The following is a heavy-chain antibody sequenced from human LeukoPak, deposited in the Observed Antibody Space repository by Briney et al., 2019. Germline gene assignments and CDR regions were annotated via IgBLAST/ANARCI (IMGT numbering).Heavy chain of an antibody. V-gene: IGHV3-30*18. CDR3: AKKRQPGYYYYYYGMDV. J-gene: IGHJ6*02. Sequence: PGRSLRLSCAASGFTFSSHGMHWVRQAPGKGLDWVAVLSYDGNNKYYADSVKGRFTISRDNSKNTLYLQMDSLRAEDTAVYYCAKKRQPGYYYYYYGMDVWGQGTTVTVSS. D-gene: IGHD1-14*01. CDR2: LSYDGNNK. CDR1: GFTFSSHG.